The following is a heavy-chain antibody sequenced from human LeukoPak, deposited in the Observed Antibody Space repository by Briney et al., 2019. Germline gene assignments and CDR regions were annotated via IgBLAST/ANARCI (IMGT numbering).Heavy chain of an antibody. J-gene: IGHJ4*02. CDR3: ARGDSSGLFPSDY. Sequence: ASVKVSCKASGYTFTGYYMHWVRQAPGQGLEWMGWINPNSGNTRYAQKFQGRVTMTRNTSISTAYMELSSLRSEDTAVYYCARGDSSGLFPSDYWGQGTLVTVSS. CDR2: INPNSGNT. D-gene: IGHD6-19*01. V-gene: IGHV1-8*02. CDR1: GYTFTGYY.